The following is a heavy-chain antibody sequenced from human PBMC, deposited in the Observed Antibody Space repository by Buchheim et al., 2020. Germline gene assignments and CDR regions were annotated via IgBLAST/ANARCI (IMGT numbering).Heavy chain of an antibody. CDR2: IYYSGST. CDR1: GGSIRSDGYY. CDR3: ARDLYGALGDGYNYAGYFDL. V-gene: IGHV4-31*03. J-gene: IGHJ2*01. D-gene: IGHD5-24*01. Sequence: QVQLQESGPGLVKPSQTLSLTCTVSGGSIRSDGYYWSWIRQHPGKGLEWIGYIYYSGSTYYNPSLKSRVTISVNTSKNQFSLKLSSVTAADTAVYYCARDLYGALGDGYNYAGYFDLWGRGTL.